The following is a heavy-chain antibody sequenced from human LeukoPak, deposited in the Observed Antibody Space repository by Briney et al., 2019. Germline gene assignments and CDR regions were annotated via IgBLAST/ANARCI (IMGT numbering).Heavy chain of an antibody. V-gene: IGHV1-18*01. J-gene: IGHJ5*02. D-gene: IGHD3-3*01. Sequence: ASVKVSCKASGYTFTSYGISWVRQAPGQGLEWMGWINANNCNTNYEEKFQDRVTMTTDTSTSTAYMELRSLRYDDTAVYYCARTITIFGVVIILGWFDPWGQGTLVTVSS. CDR3: ARTITIFGVVIILGWFDP. CDR1: GYTFTSYG. CDR2: INANNCNT.